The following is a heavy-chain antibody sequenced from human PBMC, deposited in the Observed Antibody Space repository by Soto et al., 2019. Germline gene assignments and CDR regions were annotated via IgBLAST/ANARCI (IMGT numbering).Heavy chain of an antibody. CDR2: ISADGGTT. D-gene: IGHD5-12*01. CDR3: AREVALIRGDY. V-gene: IGHV3-23*01. J-gene: IGHJ4*02. CDR1: GFTFTSYA. Sequence: EVQLLESGGGLVQPGGSLRLSCVVSGFTFTSYAMSWVRRAPGKGLEWVSLISADGGTTDYVDSVKGRFTISRDNSMDTLYLLMNSLRADDTAIYYCAREVALIRGDYWGQGTLVTVSS.